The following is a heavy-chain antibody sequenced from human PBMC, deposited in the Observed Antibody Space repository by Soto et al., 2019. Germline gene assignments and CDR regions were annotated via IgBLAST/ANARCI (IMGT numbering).Heavy chain of an antibody. CDR2: ISYDGSNK. V-gene: IGHV3-30-3*02. D-gene: IGHD1-26*01. J-gene: IGHJ4*02. Sequence: SLRLSCAASGFTFSSYAMHWVRQAPGKGLEWVAVISYDGSNKYYADSVKGRFTISRDNSKNTLYLQMNSLRAEDTAVYYCAKPIVGADPFDYWGQGTLVTVSS. CDR1: GFTFSSYA. CDR3: AKPIVGADPFDY.